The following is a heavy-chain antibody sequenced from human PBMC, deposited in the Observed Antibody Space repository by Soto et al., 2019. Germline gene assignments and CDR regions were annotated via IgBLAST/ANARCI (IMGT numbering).Heavy chain of an antibody. CDR2: IFYSGST. D-gene: IGHD7-27*01. CDR1: GDSVSSGSYS. V-gene: IGHV4-61*01. CDR3: ARVGNWASRYYYGMDV. J-gene: IGHJ6*02. Sequence: SDTLSLTCTFSGDSVSSGSYSWNWIRQPPGKGLEWIGYIFYSGSTNYNPSLKSRATISVDTSKNQFSLKLSSVTAADTAVYYCARVGNWASRYYYGMDVCGQGTTVIVAS.